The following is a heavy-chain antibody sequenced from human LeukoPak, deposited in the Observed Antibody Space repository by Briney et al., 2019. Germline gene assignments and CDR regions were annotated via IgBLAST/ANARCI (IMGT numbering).Heavy chain of an antibody. Sequence: GGSLSLSCAASGFTFSSYWMSWVRQAAGRGLEWVANIKQDGSEKFYVDFVKGRFSISRHKAKNSLYRQMKSLRAEDTAVYYCARSSGYYYGGSGYWGQGTLVTVSP. D-gene: IGHD3-22*01. CDR3: ARSSGYYYGGSGY. V-gene: IGHV3-7*01. CDR2: IKQDGSEK. CDR1: GFTFSSYW. J-gene: IGHJ4*02.